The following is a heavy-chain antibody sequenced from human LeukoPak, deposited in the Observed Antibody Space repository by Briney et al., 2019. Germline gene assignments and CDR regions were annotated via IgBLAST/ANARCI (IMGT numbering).Heavy chain of an antibody. CDR1: GFTFSSYG. CDR2: ISNDGSNK. D-gene: IGHD6-19*01. Sequence: PGGSLRLSCVASGFTFSSYGMHWVRQAPGKGLEWVAFISNDGSNKYYTDSVKGRFTISRGNSKNTLYLQMNSLRAEDTAVYYCARTNSGWSGDYWGQGTLVTVSS. CDR3: ARTNSGWSGDY. V-gene: IGHV3-30*03. J-gene: IGHJ4*02.